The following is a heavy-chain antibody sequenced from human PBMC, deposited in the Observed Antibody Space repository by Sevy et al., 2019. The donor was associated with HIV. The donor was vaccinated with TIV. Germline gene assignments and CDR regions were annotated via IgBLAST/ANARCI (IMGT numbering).Heavy chain of an antibody. D-gene: IGHD6-13*01. V-gene: IGHV1-2*02. CDR1: GYTFTGYY. CDR3: ARDKRATSAAAPDWFDP. CDR2: INPHSGGT. J-gene: IGHJ5*02. Sequence: ASVKVSCKASGYTFTGYYIHWVRQAPGQGLEWMGGINPHSGGTNYAQKFQGRVTMTRDTSISTAYMELSRLKSDDTAVYYCARDKRATSAAAPDWFDPWGQGTPVTVSS.